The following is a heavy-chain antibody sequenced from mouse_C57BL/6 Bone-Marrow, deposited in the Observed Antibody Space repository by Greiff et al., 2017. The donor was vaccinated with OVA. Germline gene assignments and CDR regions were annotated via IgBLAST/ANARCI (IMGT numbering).Heavy chain of an antibody. CDR1: GFTFTDYY. CDR3: ARSSSLRFDGSTWFAY. V-gene: IGHV7-3*01. Sequence: EVHLVESGGGLVQPGGSLSLSCAASGFTFTDYYMSWVRQPPGKALEWLGFIRNKANGYTSEYSASVKGRLTISRDNTQSILYLQMNALRAEDSATYYCARSSSLRFDGSTWFAYWGQGTLGTVSA. CDR2: IRNKANGYTS. D-gene: IGHD1-1*01. J-gene: IGHJ3*01.